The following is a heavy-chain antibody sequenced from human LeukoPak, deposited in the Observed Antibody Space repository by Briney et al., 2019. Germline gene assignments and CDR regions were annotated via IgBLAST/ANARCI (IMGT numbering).Heavy chain of an antibody. J-gene: IGHJ4*02. CDR1: GFTFSNYW. V-gene: IGHV3-74*01. CDR2: INSDGSST. CDR3: ARGGNYPFDY. Sequence: GSLRLSCAASGFTFSNYWMHWVRQAPGEGLVWVSRINSDGSSTSYADSAKGRFAISRDNAKNTLYLQMNSLRAEDTAVYYCARGGNYPFDYWGQGTLVTVSS. D-gene: IGHD1-7*01.